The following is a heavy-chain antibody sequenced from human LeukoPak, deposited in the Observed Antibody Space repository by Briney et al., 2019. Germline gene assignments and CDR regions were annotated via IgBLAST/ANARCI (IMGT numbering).Heavy chain of an antibody. CDR1: GYSISTGYY. Sequence: SETLSLTCTVSGYSISTGYYWDWIRQPPGKGLEWIGTFYHGGSTYYNPSLKSRVTISVDTSKNQFSLKLNSVTAADTAVYYCARGSSGYYSMAFAFDIWGQGTMVTVSS. CDR2: FYHGGST. D-gene: IGHD3-22*01. V-gene: IGHV4-38-2*02. CDR3: ARGSSGYYSMAFAFDI. J-gene: IGHJ3*02.